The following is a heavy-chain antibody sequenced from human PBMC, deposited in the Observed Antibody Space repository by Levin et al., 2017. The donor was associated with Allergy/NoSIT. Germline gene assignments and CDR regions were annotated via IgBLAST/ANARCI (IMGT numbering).Heavy chain of an antibody. D-gene: IGHD3-10*01. CDR3: AKAAPRPSLRGGYYFDY. CDR1: GFTFDDYA. V-gene: IGHV3-9*01. J-gene: IGHJ4*02. CDR2: ISWNSGSI. Sequence: GGSLRLSCAASGFTFDDYAMHWVRQAPGKGLEWVSGISWNSGSIGYADSVKGRFTISRDNAKNSLYLQMNSLIPEDTALYYCAKAAPRPSLRGGYYFDYWGQGTLVTVSS.